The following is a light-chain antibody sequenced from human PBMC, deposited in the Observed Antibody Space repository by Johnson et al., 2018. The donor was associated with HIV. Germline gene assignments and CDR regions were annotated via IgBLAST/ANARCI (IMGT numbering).Light chain of an antibody. J-gene: IGLJ1*01. Sequence: QSVLTQPPSVSAAPGQKVTISCSGSSSNIGNNYVSWYQQLPGPAPKLLIYDNNKRPSGIPDRFSGSKSGTSATLGITGPQTGDAADYYCATWDSSLSAPYVFGTGTKVTVL. V-gene: IGLV1-51*01. CDR1: SSNIGNNY. CDR3: ATWDSSLSAPYV. CDR2: DNN.